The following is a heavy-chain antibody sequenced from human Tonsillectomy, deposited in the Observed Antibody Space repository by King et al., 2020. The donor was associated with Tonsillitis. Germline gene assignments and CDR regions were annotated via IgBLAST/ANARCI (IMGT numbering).Heavy chain of an antibody. V-gene: IGHV4-39*01. J-gene: IGHJ4*02. D-gene: IGHD1-26*01. CDR2: MYNTGTT. Sequence: LQLQESGPGVVKPSETLSLTCTVSGGSISTSDQYWAWIRQPPGKGLGWIGYMYNTGTTFYNPSLKSRITISGGTSENRFSLKLSSVTAADTAVYFCARYVSGSFDYWGQGALVTVSS. CDR1: GGSISTSDQY. CDR3: ARYVSGSFDY.